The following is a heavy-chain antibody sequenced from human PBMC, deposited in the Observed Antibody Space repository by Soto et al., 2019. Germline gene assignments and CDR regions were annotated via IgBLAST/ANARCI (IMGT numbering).Heavy chain of an antibody. J-gene: IGHJ6*02. V-gene: IGHV1-69*01. CDR1: GGTFSSYA. Sequence: QVQLVQSGAEVKKPGSSVKVSCKASGGTFSSYAICWVRQAPGQGLEWMGGIIPIFGTANYAQKFQGRVTITADESTSTAYMELSSLRSEDTAVYYCARALNVLRYFDWLPSAGMDVWGQGTTVTVSS. D-gene: IGHD3-9*01. CDR3: ARALNVLRYFDWLPSAGMDV. CDR2: IIPIFGTA.